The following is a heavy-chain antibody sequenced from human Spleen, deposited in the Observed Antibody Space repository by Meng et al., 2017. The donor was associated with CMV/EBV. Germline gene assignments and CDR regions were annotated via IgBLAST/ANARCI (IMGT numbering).Heavy chain of an antibody. CDR1: SFTFYY. Sequence: SFTFYYWSWIRQPPGKGLEWIGEINHGGSAKYDPSLKSRLTISVDTSKNQFTLKLSSVTAADTAVYYCARGRNMVRGVVKRKYCFDPWGQGTLVTVSS. J-gene: IGHJ5*02. D-gene: IGHD3-10*01. V-gene: IGHV4-34*01. CDR2: INHGGSA. CDR3: ARGRNMVRGVVKRKYCFDP.